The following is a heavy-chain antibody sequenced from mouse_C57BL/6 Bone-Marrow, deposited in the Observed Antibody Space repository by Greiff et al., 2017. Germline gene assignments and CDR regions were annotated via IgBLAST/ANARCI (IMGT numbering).Heavy chain of an antibody. D-gene: IGHD1-1*01. Sequence: EVQLQQSGPELVKPGASVKISCKASGYTFTDYYMNWVKQSHGKSLEWIGDINPNNGGTSYNQKFKGKATLPVDKSSSTAYMELRSLTSEDSAVYYCARDTTVVYYYAMDYWGQGTSVTVSS. CDR2: INPNNGGT. V-gene: IGHV1-26*01. J-gene: IGHJ4*01. CDR1: GYTFTDYY. CDR3: ARDTTVVYYYAMDY.